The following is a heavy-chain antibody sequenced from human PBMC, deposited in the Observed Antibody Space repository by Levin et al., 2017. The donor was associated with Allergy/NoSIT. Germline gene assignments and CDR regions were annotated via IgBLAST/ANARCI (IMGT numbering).Heavy chain of an antibody. V-gene: IGHV3-23*01. CDR1: GFTFSNYA. CDR2: ISGSGNSA. CDR3: TKPPRTNGWYIDN. D-gene: IGHD6-19*01. J-gene: IGHJ4*02. Sequence: PGGSLRLSCAASGFTFSNYAMSWVRQAPGKGLEWVSAISGSGNSAYYADSVKGRFTISRDNSKNTLYLHMNSLRAEDTAVYYCTKPPRTNGWYIDNWGQGTLVTVSS.